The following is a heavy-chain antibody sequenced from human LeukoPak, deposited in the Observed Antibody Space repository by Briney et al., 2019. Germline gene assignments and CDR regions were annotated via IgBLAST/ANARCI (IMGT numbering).Heavy chain of an antibody. CDR1: GFTVSSNY. V-gene: IGHV3-66*01. Sequence: GGSLRLSCAASGFTVSSNYMSWVRQALGKGLEWVSVIYSGGSTYYADSVKGRFTISRDNSKNTLYLQMNSLRAEDTAVYYCARDLLVAGTENDDYWGQGTLVTVSS. D-gene: IGHD6-19*01. CDR3: ARDLLVAGTENDDY. CDR2: IYSGGST. J-gene: IGHJ4*02.